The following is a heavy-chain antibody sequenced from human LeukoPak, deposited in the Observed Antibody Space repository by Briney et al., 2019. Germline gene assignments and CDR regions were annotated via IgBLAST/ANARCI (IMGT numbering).Heavy chain of an antibody. CDR1: GFTFSSYE. CDR3: ARDRGSYYYYGMDV. J-gene: IGHJ6*02. Sequence: GGSLRLSCAASGFTFSSYEMNWVRQAPGKGLEWVSYISSSGSTIYYADSVKGRFTIPRDNAKNSLYLQMNSLRAEDTAVYYCARDRGSYYYYGMDVWGQGTTVTVSS. D-gene: IGHD3-10*01. CDR2: ISSSGSTI. V-gene: IGHV3-48*03.